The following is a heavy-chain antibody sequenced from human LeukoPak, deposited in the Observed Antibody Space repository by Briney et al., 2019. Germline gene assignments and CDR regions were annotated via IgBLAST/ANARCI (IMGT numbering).Heavy chain of an antibody. D-gene: IGHD3-16*01. V-gene: IGHV5-51*01. Sequence: EESLKISCKGSGYRFSTYWIGWVRQMPGKGPEWMGIIYPGDSDTRYSPSFQGQVTISADKAISTAYLQWSSLKASDTAIYYCARRGRGNWFDPWGQGTLVTVSS. CDR3: ARRGRGNWFDP. J-gene: IGHJ5*02. CDR2: IYPGDSDT. CDR1: GYRFSTYW.